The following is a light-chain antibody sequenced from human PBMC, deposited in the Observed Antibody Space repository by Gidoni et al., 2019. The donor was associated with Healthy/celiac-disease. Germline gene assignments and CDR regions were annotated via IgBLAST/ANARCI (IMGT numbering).Light chain of an antibody. CDR1: QGISSY. V-gene: IGKV1-8*01. CDR3: QQYYSYPLLT. J-gene: IGKJ4*01. CDR2: AAS. Sequence: AIRMTQSPSSLSASTGDRVTITCRASQGISSYLAWYQQKPGKAPKLLIYAASTLQSGVPSRFSGSGSGTDFTLTISCLQSEDFATYYCQQYYSYPLLTFXGXTKVEI.